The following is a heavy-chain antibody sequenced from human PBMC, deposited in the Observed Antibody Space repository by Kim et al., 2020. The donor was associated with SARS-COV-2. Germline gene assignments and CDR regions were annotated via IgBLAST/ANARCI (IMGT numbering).Heavy chain of an antibody. J-gene: IGHJ6*02. CDR3: ARIEYDILTGYYYGMDV. CDR2: IDWDDDK. V-gene: IGHV2-70*11. Sequence: SGPTLVNPTQTLTLTCTFSGFSLSTSGMCVSWIRQPPGKALEWLARIDWDDDKYYSTSLKTRLTISKDTSKNQVVLTMTNMYPVDTATYYCARIEYDILTGYYYGMDVWGQGTTVTVSS. CDR1: GFSLSTSGMC. D-gene: IGHD3-9*01.